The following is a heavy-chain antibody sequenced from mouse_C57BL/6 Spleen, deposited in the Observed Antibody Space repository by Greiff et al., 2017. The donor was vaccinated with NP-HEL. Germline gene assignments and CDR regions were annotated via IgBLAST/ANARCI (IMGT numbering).Heavy chain of an antibody. V-gene: IGHV1-55*01. Sequence: QVQLQQSGAELVKPGASVKMSCKASGYTFTSYWITWVKQRPGQGLEWIGDIYPGSGSTNYNEKFKSKATLTVDTSSSTAYMQLSSLTSEDSAVYYCARCYEYDDWYFDVWGTGTTVTVSS. CDR1: GYTFTSYW. CDR3: ARCYEYDDWYFDV. CDR2: IYPGSGST. D-gene: IGHD2-4*01. J-gene: IGHJ1*03.